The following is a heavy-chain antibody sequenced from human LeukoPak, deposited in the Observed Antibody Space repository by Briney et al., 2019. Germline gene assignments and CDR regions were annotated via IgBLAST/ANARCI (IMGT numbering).Heavy chain of an antibody. V-gene: IGHV3-23*01. CDR3: AKSHGLIVVVAATGS. Sequence: GGSLRLSCAASGFTFISYWMSWVRQAPGKGLEWVSGISGSGRSTYYADSVKGRFTISRDSSKSTLYLQMNSLRAEDTALYYCAKSHGLIVVVAATGSWGQGTLVTVSS. CDR2: ISGSGRST. CDR1: GFTFISYW. D-gene: IGHD2-15*01. J-gene: IGHJ5*02.